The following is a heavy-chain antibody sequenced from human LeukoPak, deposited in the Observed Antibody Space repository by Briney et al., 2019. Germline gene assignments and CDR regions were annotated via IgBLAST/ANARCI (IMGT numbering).Heavy chain of an antibody. Sequence: SETLSLTCTVSGGSISSSSYYWGWIRQPPGKGLEWIGSIYYSGSTYYNPSLKSRVTISVDTSKNQFSLKLSSVTAADTAVYYCAREDPAVFRYCTNGVCYTGAFDIWGQGTMVTVSS. J-gene: IGHJ3*02. CDR3: AREDPAVFRYCTNGVCYTGAFDI. CDR1: GGSISSSSYY. CDR2: IYYSGST. V-gene: IGHV4-39*07. D-gene: IGHD2-8*01.